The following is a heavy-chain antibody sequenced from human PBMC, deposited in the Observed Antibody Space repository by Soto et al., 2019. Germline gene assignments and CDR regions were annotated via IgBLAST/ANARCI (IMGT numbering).Heavy chain of an antibody. CDR1: GGTISSFG. CDR3: ARSFTKSRRGGVAFDY. Sequence: QVQLVQSGAEVKKPGSSVKVSCTTSGGTISSFGMNWVRQAPGQGLEWMGGILPIDGSTQYAEKFQGRVTITADASTSTVYMDLSSLRSEATAVYYCARSFTKSRRGGVAFDYWGQGTLLTVS. J-gene: IGHJ4*02. CDR2: ILPIDGST. D-gene: IGHD3-3*01. V-gene: IGHV1-69*01.